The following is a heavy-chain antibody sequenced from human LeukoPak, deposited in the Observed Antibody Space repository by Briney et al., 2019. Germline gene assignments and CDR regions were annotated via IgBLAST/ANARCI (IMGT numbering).Heavy chain of an antibody. CDR1: GFTFSTYS. D-gene: IGHD3-22*01. CDR2: IWYDGTTK. J-gene: IGHJ4*02. Sequence: GGSLRLSCGASGFTFSTYSMNWVRQAPGKGLDWVAVIWYDGTTKYYADSVKGRFTISRDNSKTTLYLQMNSLRAEDTAVYDCARSLPDSSGYYYDYWGQGTLVTVSS. V-gene: IGHV3-33*08. CDR3: ARSLPDSSGYYYDY.